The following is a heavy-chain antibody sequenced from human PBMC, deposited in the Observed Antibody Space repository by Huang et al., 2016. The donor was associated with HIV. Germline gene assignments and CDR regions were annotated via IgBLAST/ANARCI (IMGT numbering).Heavy chain of an antibody. CDR1: GYTFGSFG. J-gene: IGHJ6*03. V-gene: IGHV1-18*01. Sequence: QVQLVQSGAEVKKPGASVKVSCKASGYTFGSFGIRWVRQAPGQGLEWGGCISFYNVTTKFAQKFHGRLTMTTDTSTSTAYMELRSLRSDDTAVYYCARGGGIQLWLLGYYYMDVWGNGTTVTVSS. CDR3: ARGGGIQLWLLGYYYMDV. D-gene: IGHD5-18*01. CDR2: ISFYNVTT.